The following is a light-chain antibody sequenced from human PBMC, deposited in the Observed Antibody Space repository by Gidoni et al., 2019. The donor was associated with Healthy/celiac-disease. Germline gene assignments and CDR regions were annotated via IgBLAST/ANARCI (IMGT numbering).Light chain of an antibody. J-gene: IGKJ3*01. CDR1: QSVSSSY. Sequence: SQSVSSSYLAWYQQKPCQAPRLLIYGASSSATGITNRISGSGSGADSLITNSLLEPDALAVYYCQQYGSPPFTFGPGTKVDIK. V-gene: IGKV3-20*01. CDR3: QQYGSPPFT. CDR2: GAS.